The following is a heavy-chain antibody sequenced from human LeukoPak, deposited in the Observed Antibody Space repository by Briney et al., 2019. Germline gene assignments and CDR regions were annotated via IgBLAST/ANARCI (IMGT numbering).Heavy chain of an antibody. D-gene: IGHD2-21*01. V-gene: IGHV3-23*01. CDR2: IYENGGTT. CDR1: GFTFRSHA. Sequence: GGSLRLSCVGSGFTFRSHAMSGVRQAPEKGLEFVSGIYENGGTTYYADSVKGRFSISRDNSKNTLYLQMDSLRGEDTAVYYCAKDFRIGYSAHFDYWGQGALVTVSS. J-gene: IGHJ4*02. CDR3: AKDFRIGYSAHFDY.